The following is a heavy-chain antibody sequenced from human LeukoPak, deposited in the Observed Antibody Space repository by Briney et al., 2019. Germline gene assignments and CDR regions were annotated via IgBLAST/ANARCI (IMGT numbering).Heavy chain of an antibody. CDR2: IKTAGGTP. J-gene: IGHJ5*02. Sequence: PGGSLRLSCAASGFTFSEAWMSWVRQAPGKGLEWVGLIKTAGGTPDYAAPVKGRFTISRDDSKNTLYLQMNSLKTEDTAVYYCTKNNHSMGYFDWLSLDWFDPWGQGTLVTVSS. D-gene: IGHD3-9*01. CDR1: GFTFSEAW. V-gene: IGHV3-15*01. CDR3: TKNNHSMGYFDWLSLDWFDP.